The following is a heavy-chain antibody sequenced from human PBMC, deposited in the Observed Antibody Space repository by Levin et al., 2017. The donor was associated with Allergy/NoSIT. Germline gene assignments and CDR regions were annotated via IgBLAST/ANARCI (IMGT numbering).Heavy chain of an antibody. CDR3: ATNIPFLEWLNLDS. J-gene: IGHJ4*02. V-gene: IGHV4-30-2*01. D-gene: IGHD3-3*01. CDR2: ISHSGST. CDR1: GVSISSAGYS. Sequence: SETLSLTCTVSGVSISSAGYSWSWIRQPPGKGLEWIGYISHSGSTYYNPSLKSRVTISVDRSKNHFSLNLSPVTAADTAVYYCATNIPFLEWLNLDSWGQGTLVTVSS.